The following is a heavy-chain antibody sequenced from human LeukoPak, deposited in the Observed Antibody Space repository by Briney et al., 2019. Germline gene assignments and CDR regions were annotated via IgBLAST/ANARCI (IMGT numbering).Heavy chain of an antibody. CDR2: IYIGGST. CDR3: AREATGVSYDY. D-gene: IGHD6-13*01. J-gene: IGHJ4*02. Sequence: GGSLRLSCSASGFTVSSNYMSWLRQAPGKGLEGVSVIYIGGSTYSADSVKGRLTNSRDNAKNTLYLQMNSLRAEDTVVYYCAREATGVSYDYCRQGTLVTVPS. V-gene: IGHV3-53*05. CDR1: GFTVSSNY.